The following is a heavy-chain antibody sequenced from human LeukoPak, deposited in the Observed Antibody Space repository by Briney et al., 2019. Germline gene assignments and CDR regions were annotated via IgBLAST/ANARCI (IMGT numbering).Heavy chain of an antibody. D-gene: IGHD2/OR15-2a*01. Sequence: ASVKVSCKASGYTFTAYYMQWVRQAPGQGREGMGWFNLNSGVTNYAKRFQGRVIMTRDTSISTAYMEMSNLRSDDTAVYYCARYPPDCTSTTCRPGDWFDPWGQGTLVTVSS. CDR3: ARYPPDCTSTTCRPGDWFDP. V-gene: IGHV1-2*02. CDR1: GYTFTAYY. J-gene: IGHJ5*02. CDR2: FNLNSGVT.